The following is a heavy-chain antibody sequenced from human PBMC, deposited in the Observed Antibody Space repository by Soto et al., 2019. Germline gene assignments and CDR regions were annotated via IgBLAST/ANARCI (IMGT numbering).Heavy chain of an antibody. CDR2: ISPYNGNT. J-gene: IGHJ4*02. CDR1: GYAFSTYT. D-gene: IGHD3-16*01. V-gene: IGHV1-18*01. Sequence: QLVQSGPEVKKPGASVKVSCKASGYAFSTYTISWVRQAPGQGLEWMGWISPYNGNTKYTQKLQGRLTMTTDTSTSTAYMELRSLRSDDTAVYFCARADYGVDDYWGQGTLVTVS. CDR3: ARADYGVDDY.